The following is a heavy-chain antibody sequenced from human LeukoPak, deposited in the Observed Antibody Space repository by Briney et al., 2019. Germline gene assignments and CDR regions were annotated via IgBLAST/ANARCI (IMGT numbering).Heavy chain of an antibody. J-gene: IGHJ4*02. D-gene: IGHD4-17*01. Sequence: ASVKVSCKASGYTFTGYYMHWVRQAPGQGLEWMGWINPNSGGTNYAQKFQGRVTMTRDTSTSTAYMELSRLRSDDTAVYYCARDSYDGKVTTGYFDYWGQGTLVTVSS. CDR1: GYTFTGYY. V-gene: IGHV1-2*02. CDR3: ARDSYDGKVTTGYFDY. CDR2: INPNSGGT.